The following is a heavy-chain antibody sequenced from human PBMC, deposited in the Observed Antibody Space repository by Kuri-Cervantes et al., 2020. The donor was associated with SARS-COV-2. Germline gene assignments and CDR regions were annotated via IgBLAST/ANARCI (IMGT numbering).Heavy chain of an antibody. V-gene: IGHV4-34*01. D-gene: IGHD2-21*01. J-gene: IGHJ3*02. Sequence: SETLSLTCAVYGGSFSDYSWTWIRQPPGKGLEWIGEINHSGSTNYSPSLKSRVTISVDTSKNQFSLKLSSVTAADTAVYYCARATGLEVVVVIAIPSILNAFDIWGQGTMVTVSS. CDR3: ARATGLEVVVVIAIPSILNAFDI. CDR1: GGSFSDYS. CDR2: INHSGST.